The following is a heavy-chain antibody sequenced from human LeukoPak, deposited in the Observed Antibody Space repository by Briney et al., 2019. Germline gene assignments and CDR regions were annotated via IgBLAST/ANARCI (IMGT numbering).Heavy chain of an antibody. CDR2: INHSGST. CDR1: GGSFSGYY. CDR3: AIFGNTAMGIEYFDY. D-gene: IGHD5-18*01. J-gene: IGHJ4*02. V-gene: IGHV4-34*01. Sequence: PSETLSLTCAVYGGSFSGYYWSWIRQPPGKGLEWSGEINHSGSTNYNPSLKSRVTILVDTSKNQFSLKLSSVTAADTAVYYCAIFGNTAMGIEYFDYWGQGTLVTVSS.